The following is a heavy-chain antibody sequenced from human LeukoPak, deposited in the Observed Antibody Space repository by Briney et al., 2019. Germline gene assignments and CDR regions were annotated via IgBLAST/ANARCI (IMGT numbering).Heavy chain of an antibody. CDR1: GGSISSGDYY. D-gene: IGHD3-16*01. CDR2: IYYSGST. CDR3: ARDRGGLIPSYYFDY. V-gene: IGHV4-30-4*08. J-gene: IGHJ4*02. Sequence: SETLSLTCTVSGGSISSGDYYWSWIRQPPGKGLEWIGYIYYSGSTYYNPSLKSRVTISVDTSKNQFSLKLSSVTAADTAVYYCARDRGGLIPSYYFDYWGQGTLVTVSS.